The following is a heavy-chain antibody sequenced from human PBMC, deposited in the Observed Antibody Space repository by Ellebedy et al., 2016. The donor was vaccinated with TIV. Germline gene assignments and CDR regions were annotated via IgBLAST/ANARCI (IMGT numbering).Heavy chain of an antibody. CDR3: ASGVVVTAIRY. Sequence: MPSETLSLTFTVSGGSISSYYWSWIRQPPGKGLEWIGYIYYSGSTNYNPSLKSRVTISVDTSKNQFSLKLSSVTAADTAVYYCASGVVVTAIRYWGQGTLVTVSS. D-gene: IGHD2-21*02. J-gene: IGHJ4*02. CDR1: GGSISSYY. V-gene: IGHV4-59*01. CDR2: IYYSGST.